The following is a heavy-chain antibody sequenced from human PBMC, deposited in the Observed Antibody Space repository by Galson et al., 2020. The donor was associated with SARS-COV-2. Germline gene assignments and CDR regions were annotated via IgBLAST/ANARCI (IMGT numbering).Heavy chain of an antibody. CDR3: ARDEGIRGYNYGRLYYGMDV. V-gene: IGHV3-21*01. CDR2: ISTSSSYT. D-gene: IGHD5-18*01. Sequence: NSGGSLRLSCAASGFPFSTYSMNWVRLAPGKGLEWVSSISTSSSYTYYVDSVKGRFSISRDNPRNSLYPQMNSLRAEDTAVYYCARDEGIRGYNYGRLYYGMDVWGQGTTVTFSS. CDR1: GFPFSTYS. J-gene: IGHJ6*02.